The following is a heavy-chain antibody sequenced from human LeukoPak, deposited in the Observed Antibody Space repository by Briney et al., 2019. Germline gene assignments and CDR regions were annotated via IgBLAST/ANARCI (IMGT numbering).Heavy chain of an antibody. D-gene: IGHD1-26*01. CDR1: GFTFSSYA. V-gene: IGHV3-30-3*01. CDR3: ARSGSYYYYGMDV. CDR2: ISYDGSNK. J-gene: IGHJ6*02. Sequence: GGSLRLSCAASGFTFSSYAMHWVRQARGKGLEWVAVISYDGSNKYYADSVKGRFTISRDNSKNTLYLQMNSLRAEDTAVYYCARSGSYYYYGMDVWGQGTTVTVSS.